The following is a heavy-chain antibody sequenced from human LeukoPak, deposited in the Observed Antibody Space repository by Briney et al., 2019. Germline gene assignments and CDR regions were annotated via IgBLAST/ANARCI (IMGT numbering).Heavy chain of an antibody. D-gene: IGHD3-10*01. CDR3: ARGLVYYGSGSYVDYYYYYGMDV. CDR2: MNPNSGNT. J-gene: IGHJ6*02. Sequence: ASVKVSCKASGYTFTSYDINWVRQATGQGLEWMGWMNPNSGNTGYAQKFQGRVTMTRNTSISTAYMELSSLRSEGTAVYYCARGLVYYGSGSYVDYYYYYGMDVWGQGTTVTVSS. V-gene: IGHV1-8*01. CDR1: GYTFTSYD.